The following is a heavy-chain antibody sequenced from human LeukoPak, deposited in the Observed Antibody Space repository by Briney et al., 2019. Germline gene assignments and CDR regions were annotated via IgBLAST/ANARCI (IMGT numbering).Heavy chain of an antibody. CDR2: INPNSGGT. CDR3: ARVPTNDYYDSSGYHGY. D-gene: IGHD3-22*01. J-gene: IGHJ4*02. CDR1: GYTFTGYY. V-gene: IGHV1-2*02. Sequence: GASVKVSCKASGYTFTGYYMHWVRQAPRQGLEWMGWINPNSGGTNYAQKFQGRVTMTRDTSISTAYMELSRLRSDDTAVYYCARVPTNDYYDSSGYHGYWGQGTLVTVSS.